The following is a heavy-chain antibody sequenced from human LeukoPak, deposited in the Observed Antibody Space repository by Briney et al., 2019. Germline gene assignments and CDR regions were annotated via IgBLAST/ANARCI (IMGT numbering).Heavy chain of an antibody. J-gene: IGHJ6*02. CDR2: INPNSGGT. D-gene: IGHD3-22*01. V-gene: IGHV1-2*02. CDR1: GYTFTGYY. CDR3: ARSNTAPYYDSSGYPYY. Sequence: GASVKVSCKASGYTFTGYYMHWVRQAPGQGLEWMGWINPNSGGTNYAQKFRGRVTMTRDTSISTVYMELSRLRSDDTAVYYCARSNTAPYYDSSGYPYYWGQGTTVTVSS.